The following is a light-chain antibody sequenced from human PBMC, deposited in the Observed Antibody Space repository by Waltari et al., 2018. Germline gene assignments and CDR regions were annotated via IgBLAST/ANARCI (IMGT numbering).Light chain of an antibody. CDR2: GSS. CDR3: XQYXNWPMYT. CDR1: QSVSSN. J-gene: IGKJ2*01. V-gene: IGKV3-15*01. Sequence: EIVMTQSPATLSVSPGERATLPCRPSQSVSSNLAWYQQRPGQAPRLLIYGSSNSATGIPARFSGSGSGTEFTLTISSLQSEDFAVYYCXQYXNWPMYTFGQGTKLEIK.